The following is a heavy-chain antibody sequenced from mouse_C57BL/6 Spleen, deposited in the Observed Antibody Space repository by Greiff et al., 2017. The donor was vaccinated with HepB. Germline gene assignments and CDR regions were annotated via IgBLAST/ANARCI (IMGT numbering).Heavy chain of an antibody. CDR2: INPSSGYT. Sequence: VQLQESGAELARPGASVKMSCKASGYTFTSYTMHWVKQRPGQGLEWIGYINPSSGYTKYNQKFKDKATLTADKSSSTAYMQLSSLTSEDSAVYYCARGTITTVVATIYYFDYWGQGTTLTVSS. CDR1: GYTFTSYT. J-gene: IGHJ2*01. D-gene: IGHD1-1*01. CDR3: ARGTITTVVATIYYFDY. V-gene: IGHV1-4*01.